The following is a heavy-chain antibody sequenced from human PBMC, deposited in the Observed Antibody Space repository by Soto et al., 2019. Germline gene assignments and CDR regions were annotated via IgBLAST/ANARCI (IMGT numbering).Heavy chain of an antibody. D-gene: IGHD6-19*01. J-gene: IGHJ6*02. CDR1: GFTFSSYG. CDR2: ISYDGSNK. Sequence: QVQLVESGGGVVQPGRSLRLSCAASGFTFSSYGMHWVRQAPGKGLEWVAVISYDGSNKYYADSVKGRFTISRDNSKNTLYLQLNSLRAEDTAVYYCPKDDSASSGWYGSYYYYYGMDVWGQGTTVTVSS. CDR3: PKDDSASSGWYGSYYYYYGMDV. V-gene: IGHV3-30*18.